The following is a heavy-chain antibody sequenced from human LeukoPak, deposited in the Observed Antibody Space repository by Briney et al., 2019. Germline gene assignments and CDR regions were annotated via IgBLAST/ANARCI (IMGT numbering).Heavy chain of an antibody. J-gene: IGHJ4*02. Sequence: GGSLRLSCAASGFTFSTYRMSWVRQAPGKGLEWVANIKQDGSEKHYVDSVKGRFTISRDNAKNSLYLQMSSLRAEDTAVYYCAKDIGSYYDYWGQGILVTVSS. CDR3: AKDIGSYYDY. V-gene: IGHV3-7*01. CDR1: GFTFSTYR. D-gene: IGHD3-10*01. CDR2: IKQDGSEK.